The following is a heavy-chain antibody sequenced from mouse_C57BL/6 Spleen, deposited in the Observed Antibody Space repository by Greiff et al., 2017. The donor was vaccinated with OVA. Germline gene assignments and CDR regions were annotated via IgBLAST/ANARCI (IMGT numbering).Heavy chain of an antibody. CDR3: TRVTTVVAVDY. Sequence: LVESGAELVRPGASVTLSCKASGYTFTDYEMHWVKQTPVHGLEWIGAIDPETGGTAYNQKFKGKAILTADKSSSTAYMELRSLTSEDSAVYYCTRVTTVVAVDYWGQGTTLTVSS. CDR2: IDPETGGT. V-gene: IGHV1-15*01. CDR1: GYTFTDYE. J-gene: IGHJ2*01. D-gene: IGHD1-1*01.